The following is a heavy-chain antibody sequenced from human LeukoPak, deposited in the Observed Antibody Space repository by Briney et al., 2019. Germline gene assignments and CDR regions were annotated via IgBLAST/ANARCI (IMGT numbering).Heavy chain of an antibody. CDR3: ARGRLDGYYFDY. CDR2: VYFSGST. Sequence: PSETLSLTCTVSGDSIRTTRYWGWIRQPPGKGLEWIGAVYFSGSTYYNPSLKSRVIISVDTSKNQVSLNLRSVTAADTAVYYCARGRLDGYYFDYWGQGALATVSS. D-gene: IGHD1-1*01. V-gene: IGHV4-39*01. J-gene: IGHJ4*02. CDR1: GDSIRTTRY.